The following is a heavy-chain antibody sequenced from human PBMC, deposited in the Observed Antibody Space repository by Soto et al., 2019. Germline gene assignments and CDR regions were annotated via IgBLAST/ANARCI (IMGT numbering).Heavy chain of an antibody. CDR2: IVWNSATI. CDR3: AKDGRSLRYFDSGYFDL. V-gene: IGHV3-9*01. Sequence: EVQLVESGGGLVQPGRSLRLSCAASGFTFDDYAMHWVRQAPGKGLEWVSGIVWNSATIGYADSVKGRFTISRDNAKNSLYLQMNSLRAEDTALYYCAKDGRSLRYFDSGYFDLWGRGTLVTVSS. D-gene: IGHD3-9*01. J-gene: IGHJ2*01. CDR1: GFTFDDYA.